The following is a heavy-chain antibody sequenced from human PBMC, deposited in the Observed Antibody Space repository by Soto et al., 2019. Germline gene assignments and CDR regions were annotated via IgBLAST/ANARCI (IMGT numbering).Heavy chain of an antibody. CDR1: GFTFSSYA. V-gene: IGHV3-30-3*01. CDR2: ISYDGSNK. CDR3: ARDRCGSDGGGA. D-gene: IGHD1-26*01. Sequence: QVQLVESGGGVVQPGRSLRLSCAASGFTFSSYAMHWVRQAPGKGLEWVAVISYDGSNKYYADSVKGRFTISRENSNNTLDRQMNSMRAEDTAVDYCARDRCGSDGGGAGGQGTVVDVSS. J-gene: IGHJ4*02.